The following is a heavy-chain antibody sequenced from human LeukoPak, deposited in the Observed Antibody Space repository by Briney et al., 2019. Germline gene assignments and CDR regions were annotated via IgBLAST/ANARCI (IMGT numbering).Heavy chain of an antibody. Sequence: PGGSLRLSCAACGFTFSNAWMSWVRQAPGKGLEWVGRIKSKTDGGTTDYAAPVKGRFTISRDDSKNTLYLQMNSLKTEDTAVYYCTTRAGYYYYYMDVWGKGTTVTVSS. CDR1: GFTFSNAW. CDR2: IKSKTDGGTT. CDR3: TTRAGYYYYYMDV. V-gene: IGHV3-15*01. J-gene: IGHJ6*03.